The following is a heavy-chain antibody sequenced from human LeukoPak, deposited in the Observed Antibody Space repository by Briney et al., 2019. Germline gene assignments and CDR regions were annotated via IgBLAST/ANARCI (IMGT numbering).Heavy chain of an antibody. J-gene: IGHJ4*02. CDR2: IWSDGSYK. V-gene: IGHV3-33*08. CDR1: GFTFSNAW. Sequence: GGSLRLSCAPSGFTFSNAWMSWVRHAPGKGLKWVAVIWSDGSYKNYADSVKGRFSIYRDNSKNTLYLQMNSLRADDTAVYYCTREASKGYYDTSGYYYDYWGQGTLVTVSS. D-gene: IGHD3-22*01. CDR3: TREASKGYYDTSGYYYDY.